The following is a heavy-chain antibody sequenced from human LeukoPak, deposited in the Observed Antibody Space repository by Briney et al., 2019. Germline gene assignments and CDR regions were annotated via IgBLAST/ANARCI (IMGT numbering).Heavy chain of an antibody. CDR1: GGSLSSGSYY. V-gene: IGHV4-39*07. D-gene: IGHD6-6*01. CDR2: IYRDGST. Sequence: SQTLSLTCTVSGGSLSSGSYYWSWIRQPPGKGLEWIGSIYRDGSTYYNPSLKRRVTISVDTSKNQFSLKLNSVTAADTAVYYCARLVGSSSADYWGQGALVTVSS. J-gene: IGHJ4*02. CDR3: ARLVGSSSADY.